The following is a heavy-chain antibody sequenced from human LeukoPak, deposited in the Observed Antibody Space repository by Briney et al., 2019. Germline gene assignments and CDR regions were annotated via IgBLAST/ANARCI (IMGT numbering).Heavy chain of an antibody. J-gene: IGHJ4*02. CDR2: ISYDGSNK. CDR1: GFTFSSYA. V-gene: IGHV3-30-3*01. CDR3: AKDRANYDADY. Sequence: GGSLRLSCAASGFTFSSYAMHWVRQAPGKGLEWVAVISYDGSNKYYADSVKGRFTISRDNSKNTLYLQMNSLRAEDTAVYYCAKDRANYDADYWGQGTLVTVSS. D-gene: IGHD3-16*01.